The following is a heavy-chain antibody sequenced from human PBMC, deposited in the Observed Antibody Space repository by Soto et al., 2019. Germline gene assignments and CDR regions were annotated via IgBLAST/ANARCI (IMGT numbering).Heavy chain of an antibody. CDR1: GGTFSSYA. V-gene: IGHV1-69*06. Sequence: ASVKVSCKASGGTFSSYAISWVRQAPGQGLEWMGGIIPIFGTANYAQKFQGRVTITADKSTSTAYMELSSLRSEDTAVYYCARVRGTGEDLYYSGIDVWGQGTTVTVYS. CDR3: ARVRGTGEDLYYSGIDV. D-gene: IGHD7-27*01. CDR2: IIPIFGTA. J-gene: IGHJ6*02.